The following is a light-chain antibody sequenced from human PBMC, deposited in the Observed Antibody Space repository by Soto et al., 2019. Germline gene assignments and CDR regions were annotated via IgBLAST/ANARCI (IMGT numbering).Light chain of an antibody. J-gene: IGKJ5*01. Sequence: ERVMTQSPATLSVSPGQRATLSCRASQSVGSNLAWYQQKPGQAPRLFIYGASTRATGIPARFSGSGSGTDFTLTISRLEPEDFAVYYCQQNAGSPVTFGQGTRLEIK. CDR1: QSVGSN. CDR3: QQNAGSPVT. CDR2: GAS. V-gene: IGKV3D-15*01.